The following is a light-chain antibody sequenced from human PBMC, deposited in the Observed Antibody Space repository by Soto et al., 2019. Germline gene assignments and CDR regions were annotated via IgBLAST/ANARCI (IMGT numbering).Light chain of an antibody. CDR3: HQYYYSSQT. V-gene: IGKV4-1*01. CDR2: WAS. J-gene: IGKJ1*01. CDR1: HNFLYSGDNQNY. Sequence: DIVLTQSPDSLSVSLGERATISFGCSHNFLYSGDNQNYLAWYQQKPGQPPKLLIYWASNREPGVPDRFRGSGSGTDFTLTISSLQAEDVAVYYCHQYYYSSQTFGQGTKVDIK.